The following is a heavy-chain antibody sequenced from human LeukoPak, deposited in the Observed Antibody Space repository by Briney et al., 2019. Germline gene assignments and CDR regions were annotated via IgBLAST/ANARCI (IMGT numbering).Heavy chain of an antibody. CDR3: ARDGRIWYYYDSSGYYHGAFDI. J-gene: IGHJ3*02. CDR2: ISSSSSYI. V-gene: IGHV3-21*01. D-gene: IGHD3-22*01. Sequence: GGSLRLSCAAYGFTFSSYSMNWIRQAPGKGLEWVSSISSSSSYIYYADSVKGRFTISRDNAKNSLYLQMNSLRAEDTAVYYCARDGRIWYYYDSSGYYHGAFDIWGQGTMVTVSS. CDR1: GFTFSSYS.